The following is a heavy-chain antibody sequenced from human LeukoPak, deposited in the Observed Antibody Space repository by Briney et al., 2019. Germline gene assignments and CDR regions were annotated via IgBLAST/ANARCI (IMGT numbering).Heavy chain of an antibody. Sequence: SETLSLTCTVSGDSVRSFHWSWIRQPPGKGLEWLGHMYYSGSTNYNPSLKSRVSMSVDTSKNQFSLRLSSVTAADTAVYYCASPVRYCSSTSCSRDYWGQGTLVTVSS. D-gene: IGHD2-2*01. CDR3: ASPVRYCSSTSCSRDY. CDR2: MYYSGST. V-gene: IGHV4-59*02. J-gene: IGHJ4*02. CDR1: GDSVRSFH.